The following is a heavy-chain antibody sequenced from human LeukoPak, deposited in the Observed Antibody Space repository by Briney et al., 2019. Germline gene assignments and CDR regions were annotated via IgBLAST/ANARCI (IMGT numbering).Heavy chain of an antibody. D-gene: IGHD6-19*01. V-gene: IGHV4-59*12. CDR1: GGSISSYY. CDR2: IYYSGST. Sequence: SSETLSLTCTVSGGSISSYYWSWIRQPPGKGLEWIGYIYYSGSTNYNPSLKSRVTISVDTSKNQFSLKLSSVTAADTAVYYCARGGNSSGWYYYMDVWGKGTTVTISS. J-gene: IGHJ6*03. CDR3: ARGGNSSGWYYYMDV.